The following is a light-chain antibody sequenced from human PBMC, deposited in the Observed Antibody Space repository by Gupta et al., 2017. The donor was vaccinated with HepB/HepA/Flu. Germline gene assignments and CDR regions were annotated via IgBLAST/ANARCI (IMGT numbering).Light chain of an antibody. Sequence: DIQMTQSPSSLSASVGDRVTITCRASQSISSYLNWYQQKPGKAPKLLIYAASSLQSGVPSRFSGSRSGTDFTLTISRLQPEDFATYYCRQSYSTPVTFGQGTKVEIK. J-gene: IGKJ1*01. CDR2: AAS. CDR3: RQSYSTPVT. V-gene: IGKV1-39*01. CDR1: QSISSY.